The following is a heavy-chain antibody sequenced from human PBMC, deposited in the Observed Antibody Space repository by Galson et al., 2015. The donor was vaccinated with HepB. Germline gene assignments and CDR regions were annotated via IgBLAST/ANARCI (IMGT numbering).Heavy chain of an antibody. V-gene: IGHV1-69*13. CDR1: GGTFSSYA. CDR3: ARSLIQLWFPPNLGDYDSSGYPYYYYGMGV. J-gene: IGHJ6*02. CDR2: IIPIFGTA. Sequence: SVKVSCKASGGTFSSYAISWVRQAPGQGLEWMGGIIPIFGTANYAQKSQGRVTITADESTSTAYMELSSLRSEDTAVYYCARSLIQLWFPPNLGDYDSSGYPYYYYGMGVWGQGTTVTVSS. D-gene: IGHD3-22*01.